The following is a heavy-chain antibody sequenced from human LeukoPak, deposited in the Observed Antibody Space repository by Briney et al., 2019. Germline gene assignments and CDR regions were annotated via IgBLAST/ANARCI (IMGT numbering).Heavy chain of an antibody. CDR2: IYHSGST. Sequence: SETLSLTCTVSGYSISFGYYWGWIRQPPGKGLEWIGSIYHSGSTYYNPSLKSRVTLSVDTSKNQFSLKLSSVTAADTAMYYCARDLIFGVVIFPSGFDPWGQGTLVTVSS. D-gene: IGHD3-3*01. CDR3: ARDLIFGVVIFPSGFDP. V-gene: IGHV4-38-2*02. J-gene: IGHJ5*02. CDR1: GYSISFGYY.